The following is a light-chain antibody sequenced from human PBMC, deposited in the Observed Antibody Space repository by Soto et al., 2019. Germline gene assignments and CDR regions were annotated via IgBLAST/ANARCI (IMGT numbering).Light chain of an antibody. V-gene: IGLV2-11*01. J-gene: IGLJ1*01. CDR2: DVS. Sequence: QSVLTQPRSVSGSPGQSVTISCTGSSSDVGGYNYVSWYQQHPGKAPKRMIYDVSKRPSGVPDRFSGSTSVNTASLTISGLQTDDEADYYCCLYVGATTYVFGTGTKVTVL. CDR3: CLYVGATTYV. CDR1: SSDVGGYNY.